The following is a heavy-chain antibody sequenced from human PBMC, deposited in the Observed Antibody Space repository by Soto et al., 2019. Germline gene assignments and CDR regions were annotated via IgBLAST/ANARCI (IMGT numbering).Heavy chain of an antibody. J-gene: IGHJ5*02. D-gene: IGHD3-3*02. Sequence: PGGSLRLSCAASGFTFNNAWMSWVRQAPGQGLEWIGRIKSKSDGGTIDYAAPVKGRFTISRDDSQNTVSLQMNSLRAEDTAVYYCASPKIAFYNWFDPWGQGTLVTVSS. CDR1: GFTFNNAW. V-gene: IGHV3-15*01. CDR2: IKSKSDGGTI. CDR3: ASPKIAFYNWFDP.